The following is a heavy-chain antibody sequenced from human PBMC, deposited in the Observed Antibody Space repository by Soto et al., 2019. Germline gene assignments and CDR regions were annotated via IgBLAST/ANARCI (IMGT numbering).Heavy chain of an antibody. CDR3: VRGDVFDI. J-gene: IGHJ3*02. CDR1: NGSITGYY. Sequence: QVRLQESGPGLVKPSETLSLRCTVSNGSITGYYWSWVRQPAGKGLEWIGRIYSTGNANYNPSLKSRVTMSVDTSQNRFSLELTSVTAADTAMYYCVRGDVFDIWGRGTQVTVPS. V-gene: IGHV4-4*07. CDR2: IYSTGNA. D-gene: IGHD3-10*01.